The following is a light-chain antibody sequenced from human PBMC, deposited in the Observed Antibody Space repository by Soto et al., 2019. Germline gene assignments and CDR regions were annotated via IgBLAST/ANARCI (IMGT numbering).Light chain of an antibody. Sequence: DIQMTQSPSSLSASVGDRVTIICRASQSIVSYLNWYQQKPGKAPKLLVYAASSPRTGVPSRFSGSGSGTNFTLTIGSLQPEDFATYYYQHSYTSPFNFGPGTQVDVK. CDR1: QSIVSY. V-gene: IGKV1-39*01. J-gene: IGKJ3*01. CDR3: QHSYTSPFN. CDR2: AAS.